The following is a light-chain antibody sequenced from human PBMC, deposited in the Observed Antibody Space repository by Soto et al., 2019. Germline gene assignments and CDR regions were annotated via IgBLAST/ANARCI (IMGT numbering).Light chain of an antibody. CDR2: KAS. CDR1: QSISSW. J-gene: IGKJ1*01. Sequence: DIQMTQSPSTLSASVGDRVTITCRASQSISSWLAWYQQKPWKAPKLLIYKASSLESGVPSRFSGSGSGTEFTLTISSLQPDDFATYYCQQFHSFSPTFGQGTKVDIK. CDR3: QQFHSFSPT. V-gene: IGKV1-5*03.